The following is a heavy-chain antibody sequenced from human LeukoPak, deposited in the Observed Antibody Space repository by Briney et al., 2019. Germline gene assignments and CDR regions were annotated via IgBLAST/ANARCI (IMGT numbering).Heavy chain of an antibody. J-gene: IGHJ4*02. CDR3: ARDRLTSGSYFFDY. V-gene: IGHV3-48*01. Sequence: GGSLRLSCAASAFTFSGYSMNWVRQAPGKGLEWISYISGRSSTIYYADSVRGRFTISRDNAKNSMYLQMNSLRAEDTAVYYCARDRLTSGSYFFDYWGQGTLVTVSS. D-gene: IGHD1-26*01. CDR1: AFTFSGYS. CDR2: ISGRSSTI.